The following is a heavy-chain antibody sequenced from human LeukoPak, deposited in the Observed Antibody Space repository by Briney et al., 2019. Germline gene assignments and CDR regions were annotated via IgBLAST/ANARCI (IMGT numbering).Heavy chain of an antibody. V-gene: IGHV1-3*01. CDR1: GYTFTIYA. D-gene: IGHD3-22*01. Sequence: ASVTVSCTASGYTFTIYAMHWVRQAPGQRLEWMGWINAGNGNTKYSQKFQGRVTITRDTSASTAYMELSSLRSEDTAVYYCARYDSSGYYYGEEAFDIWGQGTMVTVSS. CDR2: INAGNGNT. CDR3: ARYDSSGYYYGEEAFDI. J-gene: IGHJ3*02.